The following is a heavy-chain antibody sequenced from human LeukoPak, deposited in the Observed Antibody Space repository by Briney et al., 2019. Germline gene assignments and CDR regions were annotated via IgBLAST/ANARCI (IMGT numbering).Heavy chain of an antibody. J-gene: IGHJ4*02. CDR3: AKGQELDDGVFDS. V-gene: IGHV3-23*01. D-gene: IGHD1-1*01. CDR2: IRSNGDTA. Sequence: GGSLRLSCAASGFTFSRIAMTWVRQAPGKGLEWVSTIRSNGDTAYNADSVRGRFAISRDNSKNVLFLQMNSLRVEDTAIYYCAKGQELDDGVFDSWGQGTLVTVSS. CDR1: GFTFSRIA.